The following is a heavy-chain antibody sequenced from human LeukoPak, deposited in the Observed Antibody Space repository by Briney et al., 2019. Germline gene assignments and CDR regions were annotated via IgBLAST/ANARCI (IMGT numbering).Heavy chain of an antibody. V-gene: IGHV1-2*02. CDR3: ASRSSTVAKFPSHY. Sequence: ASVKVSCKASGYTFTGYYIHWVRQAPGQGLEWMGWINPNNGGTNYARGFQGRVTMTRDTSISTAYMELTGLTSDDTAVYYCASRSSTVAKFPSHYWGQGTLVTVSS. J-gene: IGHJ4*02. CDR2: INPNNGGT. D-gene: IGHD4-17*01. CDR1: GYTFTGYY.